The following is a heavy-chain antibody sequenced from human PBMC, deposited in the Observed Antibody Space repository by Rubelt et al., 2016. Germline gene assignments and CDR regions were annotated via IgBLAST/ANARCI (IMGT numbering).Heavy chain of an antibody. Sequence: QVQLQESGPGLVKPSETLSLTCTVSGYSISSGYYWGWIRQPPGKGLEWIGSIYHSGSTYYNPSLKSRGTISVDTSKNQFSRKLSSVTAADTAVYYCALNFDYWGQGTLVTVSS. V-gene: IGHV4-38-2*02. CDR1: GYSISSGYY. CDR3: ALNFDY. CDR2: IYHSGST. J-gene: IGHJ4*02.